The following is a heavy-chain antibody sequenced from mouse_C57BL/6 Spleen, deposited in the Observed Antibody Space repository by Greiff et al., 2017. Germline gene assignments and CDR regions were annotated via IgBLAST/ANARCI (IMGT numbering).Heavy chain of an antibody. CDR1: GYTFTSYW. Sequence: QVQLQQPGAELVKPGASVKMSCKASGYTFTSYWLTWVKQRPGQGLEWIGDIYPGSGSTNYNEKFKSKATLTVDTSSSTAYMQLSSLTSEDSAVYYCARESIYYDYDGYAYWGQGTLVTVSA. CDR3: ARESIYYDYDGYAY. D-gene: IGHD2-4*01. J-gene: IGHJ3*01. V-gene: IGHV1-55*01. CDR2: IYPGSGST.